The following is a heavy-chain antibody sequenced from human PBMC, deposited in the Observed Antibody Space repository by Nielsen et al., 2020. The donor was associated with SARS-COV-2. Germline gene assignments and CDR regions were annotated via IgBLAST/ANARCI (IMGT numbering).Heavy chain of an antibody. V-gene: IGHV4-59*13. Sequence: SETLSLTCTVSGGSRSSYYWSWIRQPPGKGLEWIGYVHYSGSTYYNPSLKSRVTISVDTSKNQFSLEVNSVTAADTAVYYCARDATSGWIPYWGQGTLVTVSS. CDR2: VHYSGST. D-gene: IGHD6-19*01. J-gene: IGHJ4*02. CDR1: GGSRSSYY. CDR3: ARDATSGWIPY.